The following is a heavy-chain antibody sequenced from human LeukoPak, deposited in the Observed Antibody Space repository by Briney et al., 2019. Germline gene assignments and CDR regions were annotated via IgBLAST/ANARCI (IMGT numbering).Heavy chain of an antibody. V-gene: IGHV3-30-3*01. CDR1: GFTFSSYT. J-gene: IGHJ4*02. Sequence: GGSLRLSCAAFGFTFSSYTLHWVRQAPGKGLEWVAIISFDGSNKYSADSVKGRFTISRDNDKKSLYLEMKSLRVEDTALYYCAKDMRDWASGSYTFDSWGQGTLVTVSS. CDR3: AKDMRDWASGSYTFDS. CDR2: ISFDGSNK. D-gene: IGHD3-10*01.